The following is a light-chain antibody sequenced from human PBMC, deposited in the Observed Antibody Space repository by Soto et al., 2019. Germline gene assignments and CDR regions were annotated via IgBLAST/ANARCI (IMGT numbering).Light chain of an antibody. CDR2: DAS. Sequence: DIQMTQSPSTLSASVGDRVTITCRASQSMTSRLAWYQRKPGKAPNLLIYDASNLASGVPSRFSGSGFGTEFTLTISSLQPDDSATYYCQQYDSYWTFGQGTKVDIK. V-gene: IGKV1-5*01. CDR1: QSMTSR. J-gene: IGKJ1*01. CDR3: QQYDSYWT.